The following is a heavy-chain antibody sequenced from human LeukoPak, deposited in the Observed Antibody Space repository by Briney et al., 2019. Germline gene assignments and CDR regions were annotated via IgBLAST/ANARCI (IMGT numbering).Heavy chain of an antibody. J-gene: IGHJ5*02. CDR3: AKARLTGTEYNWFDP. CDR1: GFTFSTYG. Sequence: GGSLRLSCVASGFTFSTYGMHWVRQAPGKGLEWVAFLRHDGSNKFYADSVKGRFTISRDNSKNTLYLQMNSLRAEDTAVYCCAKARLTGTEYNWFDPWGQGTLVTVSS. V-gene: IGHV3-30*02. D-gene: IGHD1-7*01. CDR2: LRHDGSNK.